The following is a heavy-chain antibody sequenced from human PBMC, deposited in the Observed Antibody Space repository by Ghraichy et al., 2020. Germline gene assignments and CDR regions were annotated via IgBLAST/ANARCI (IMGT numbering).Heavy chain of an antibody. J-gene: IGHJ4*02. CDR1: GFTVSSNY. D-gene: IGHD6-13*01. CDR3: ARDHSRSYDY. V-gene: IGHV3-66*01. Sequence: GGSLRLSCAASGFTVSSNYMSWVRQAPGKGLEWVSLIYRDGSTYYADSVKGRFTISRDNSENTLYLQMNSLRAEDAAVYYCARDHSRSYDYWGQGTLVTVSS. CDR2: IYRDGST.